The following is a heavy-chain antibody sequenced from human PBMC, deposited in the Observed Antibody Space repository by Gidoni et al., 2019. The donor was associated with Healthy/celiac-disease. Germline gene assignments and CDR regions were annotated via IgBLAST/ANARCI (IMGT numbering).Heavy chain of an antibody. CDR1: GGSIRSSSYY. D-gene: IGHD3-3*01. V-gene: IGHV4-39*07. J-gene: IGHJ4*02. CDR3: ARDSWVGYYMRPDYFDY. Sequence: QLQLQESGPGLVKPSETLSLTCTVSGGSIRSSSYYWGWIRQPPGKGLEWIGSIYYSGSTYYNPSLKSRVTISVDTSKNQFSLKLSSVTAADTAVYYCARDSWVGYYMRPDYFDYWGQGTLVTVSS. CDR2: IYYSGST.